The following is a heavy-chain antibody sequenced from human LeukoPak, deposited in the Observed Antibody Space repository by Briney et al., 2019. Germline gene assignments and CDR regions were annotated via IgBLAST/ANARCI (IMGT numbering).Heavy chain of an antibody. V-gene: IGHV3-7*01. J-gene: IGHJ4*02. Sequence: GGSLRLSCAASGFTFSDYWMTWVRQAPGKGLEGVAHIKQDGSERYYGDSVKGRFTISRDNTKNLVYLQMNSLGAGDTAVYYCARGWNYAFRFDYWGQGTLVTVSS. D-gene: IGHD1-7*01. CDR2: IKQDGSER. CDR1: GFTFSDYW. CDR3: ARGWNYAFRFDY.